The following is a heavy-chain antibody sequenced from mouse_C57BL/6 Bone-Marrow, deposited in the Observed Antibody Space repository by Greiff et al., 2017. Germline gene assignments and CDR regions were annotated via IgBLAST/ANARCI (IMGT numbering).Heavy chain of an antibody. CDR1: GYTFTSYG. V-gene: IGHV1-81*01. D-gene: IGHD2-4*01. J-gene: IGHJ2*01. CDR2: IYPRSGNT. Sequence: QVHVKQSGAELARPGASVKLSCKASGYTFTSYGISWVKQRTGQGLEWIGEIYPRSGNTYYNEKFKGKATLTADKSSSTAYMELRSLTSEDSAVYFCARSRDYDDLDYWGQGTTLAVSS. CDR3: ARSRDYDDLDY.